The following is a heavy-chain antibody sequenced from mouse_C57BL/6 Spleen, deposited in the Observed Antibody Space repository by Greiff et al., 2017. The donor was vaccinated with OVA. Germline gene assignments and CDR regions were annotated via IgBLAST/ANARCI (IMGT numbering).Heavy chain of an antibody. D-gene: IGHD2-4*01. V-gene: IGHV1-82*01. Sequence: QVQLQQSGPELVKPGASVKISCKASGYAFSSSWMNWVKQRPGKGLEWIGRIYPGDGDTNYNGKFKGKATLTADKSSSTAYMQLSSLTSEDSAVYFCARFYCDYEGAMDYWGQGTSVTVSS. CDR3: ARFYCDYEGAMDY. CDR2: IYPGDGDT. CDR1: GYAFSSSW. J-gene: IGHJ4*01.